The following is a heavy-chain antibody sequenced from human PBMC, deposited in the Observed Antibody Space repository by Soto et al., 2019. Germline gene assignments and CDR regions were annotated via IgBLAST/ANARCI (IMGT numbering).Heavy chain of an antibody. CDR3: AAGGGLPRYY. J-gene: IGHJ4*02. CDR2: IYHSGST. Sequence: QLQLQESGSGLVKPSQTLSLTCAVSGGSISSGGYSWSWIRQPPGKGLEWIGYIYHSGSTYYNPSLQSRGIISVDRSKNQFSLKLSSVTAADTAVYYCAAGGGLPRYYWGQGTLVTVSS. V-gene: IGHV4-30-2*01. D-gene: IGHD5-12*01. CDR1: GGSISSGGYS.